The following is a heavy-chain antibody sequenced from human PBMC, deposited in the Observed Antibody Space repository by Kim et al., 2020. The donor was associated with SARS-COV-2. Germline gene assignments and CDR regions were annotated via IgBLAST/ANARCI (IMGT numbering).Heavy chain of an antibody. CDR1: GGSISSGDYY. V-gene: IGHV4-30-4*01. Sequence: SETLSLTCTVSGGSISSGDYYWSWIRQPPGKGLEWIGYIYYSGSTYYNPSLKSRVTISVDTSKNQFSLKLSSVTAADTAVYYCARSYYYGSGMFDPWGQGTLVTVSS. CDR2: IYYSGST. D-gene: IGHD3-10*01. CDR3: ARSYYYGSGMFDP. J-gene: IGHJ5*02.